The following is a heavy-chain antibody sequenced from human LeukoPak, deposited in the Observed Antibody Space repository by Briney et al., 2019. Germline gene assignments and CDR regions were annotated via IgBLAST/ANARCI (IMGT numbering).Heavy chain of an antibody. CDR3: AREYCGGDCYDASDI. D-gene: IGHD2-21*02. Sequence: GASVKVSCKASGYTFTSYGISWVRQAPGQGLEWMGWISAYNGNTNYAQKLQGRVTMTTDTSTSTAYMELRSLRSDDTAVYYCAREYCGGDCYDASDIWGQGTMVTVSS. V-gene: IGHV1-18*01. CDR1: GYTFTSYG. J-gene: IGHJ3*02. CDR2: ISAYNGNT.